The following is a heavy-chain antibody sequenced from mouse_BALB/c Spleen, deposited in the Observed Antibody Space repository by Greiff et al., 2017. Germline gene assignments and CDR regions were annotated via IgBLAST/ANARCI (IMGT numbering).Heavy chain of an antibody. Sequence: VQLQQSGAELARPGASVKLSCKASGYTFTDYYINWVKQRTGQGLEWIGEIYPGSGNTYYNEKFKGKATLTADKSSSTAYMQLSSLTSEDSAVYFCARRTGRAMDYWGQGTSVTVSS. CDR3: ARRTGRAMDY. CDR1: GYTFTDYY. J-gene: IGHJ4*01. CDR2: IYPGSGNT. V-gene: IGHV1-77*01. D-gene: IGHD4-1*01.